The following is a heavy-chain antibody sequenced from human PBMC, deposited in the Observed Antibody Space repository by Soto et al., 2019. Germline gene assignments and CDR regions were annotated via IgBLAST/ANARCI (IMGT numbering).Heavy chain of an antibody. CDR1: GFTLSTYS. Sequence: EEQLVESGGGLGKPGGSLRLSCEASGFTLSTYSLNWVRQAPGKGLEWVSSMSRSGLYIHYSDSVKGRFAISRDTAKNSLYLQMNSLRVEDTAVYYCTRAELTIDYWGQGSLVTVSS. J-gene: IGHJ4*02. V-gene: IGHV3-21*04. D-gene: IGHD1-1*01. CDR2: MSRSGLYI. CDR3: TRAELTIDY.